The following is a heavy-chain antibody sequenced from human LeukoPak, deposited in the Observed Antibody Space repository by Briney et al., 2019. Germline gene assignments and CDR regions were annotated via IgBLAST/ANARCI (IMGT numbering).Heavy chain of an antibody. D-gene: IGHD3-9*01. J-gene: IGHJ4*02. CDR2: ITPEGRRR. V-gene: IGHV3-7*03. Sequence: GGSLRLSCLASGFTFSGHWMHWARQRPGKGLEWVANITPEGRRRNYADSARGRFTIPRDNAQNSLSLQMTSLRVEDTAVYYCVRDADWAFNYWGQGALVTVSS. CDR1: GFTFSGHW. CDR3: VRDADWAFNY.